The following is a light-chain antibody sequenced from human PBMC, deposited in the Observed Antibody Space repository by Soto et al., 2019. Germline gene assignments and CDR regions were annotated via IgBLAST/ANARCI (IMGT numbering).Light chain of an antibody. J-gene: IGKJ1*01. V-gene: IGKV3-15*01. CDR2: GAS. Sequence: EIVMTQSPATLSVSPGERATLSCRASQSVSSNLAWYQQKPGQAPRLLIYGASTRATGIPARFSGSGSGTEFTLTISSLQSEDFAVYYCQQYNNWPRTFGQGTKAEI. CDR3: QQYNNWPRT. CDR1: QSVSSN.